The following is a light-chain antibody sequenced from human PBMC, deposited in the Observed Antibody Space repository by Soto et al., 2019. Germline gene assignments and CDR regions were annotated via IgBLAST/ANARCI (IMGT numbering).Light chain of an antibody. CDR1: QSVSSY. J-gene: IGKJ5*01. V-gene: IGKV3-11*01. CDR3: QQRSNWPPVT. Sequence: TQSPAAVSLAPGTRATLTGKVSQSVSSYLAWYQQKPGQAPRLLIYDASNRATGIPARFSGSGSGTDFTLTISSLGPEEFAVYYCQQRSNWPPVTFGHGTRLEI. CDR2: DAS.